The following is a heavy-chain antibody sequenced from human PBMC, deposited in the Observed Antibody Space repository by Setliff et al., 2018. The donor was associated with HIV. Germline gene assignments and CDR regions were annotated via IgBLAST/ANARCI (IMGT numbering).Heavy chain of an antibody. CDR2: INHSGNT. CDR3: ARMDTSYRSFEY. J-gene: IGHJ4*02. CDR1: SGSFSTYY. Sequence: SETLSLTCAVYSGSFSTYYWTWIRQPPGKGLEWIGEINHSGNTNYNPSLKSRVTMSVDTSKNQFSLKLNSATAADTAVYYCARMDTSYRSFEYWGQGTLVTVSS. D-gene: IGHD5-18*01. V-gene: IGHV4-34*01.